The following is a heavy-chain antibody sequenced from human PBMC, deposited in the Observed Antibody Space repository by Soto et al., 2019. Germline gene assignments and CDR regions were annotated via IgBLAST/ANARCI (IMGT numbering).Heavy chain of an antibody. CDR2: ISGSGGST. J-gene: IGHJ4*02. CDR1: GFTFSSYA. CDR3: AKPGGADYGDYVVGSY. Sequence: GGSLRLSCAASGFTFSSYAMSWVRQAPGKGLEWVSAISGSGGSTYYAGSVKGRFTISRDNSKNTLYLQMNSLRAEDTAVYYCAKPGGADYGDYVVGSYWGQGTLVTVSS. D-gene: IGHD4-17*01. V-gene: IGHV3-23*01.